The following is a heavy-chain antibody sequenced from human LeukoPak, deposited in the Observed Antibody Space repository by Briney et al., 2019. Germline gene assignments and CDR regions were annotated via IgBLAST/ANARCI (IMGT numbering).Heavy chain of an antibody. CDR2: ISWDGDTT. V-gene: IGHV3-43D*03. CDR3: AKAGRPYFYYYYMGV. J-gene: IGHJ6*03. D-gene: IGHD3-10*01. CDR1: GFTFDDYA. Sequence: PGGSLRLSCAASGFTFDDYAMHWVRQAPGKGLEWVSLISWDGDTTYYSDSVKGRFTISRDNSKNSLFLQMNSLRPEDTALYYCAKAGRPYFYYYYMGVWGTGTTVIVSS.